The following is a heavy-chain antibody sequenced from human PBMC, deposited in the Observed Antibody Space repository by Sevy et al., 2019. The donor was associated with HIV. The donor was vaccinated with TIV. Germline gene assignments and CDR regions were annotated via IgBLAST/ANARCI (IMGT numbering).Heavy chain of an antibody. CDR2: IYYSGNT. CDR3: ARNYSPWPLIDY. J-gene: IGHJ4*02. D-gene: IGHD2-21*01. V-gene: IGHV4-30-4*08. CDR1: GASISSPDHY. Sequence: SETLSLTCTVSGASISSPDHYWTWIRQPPGKGLEWIGYIYYSGNTYYNPSLKSRVTISIDTSKKQFSLGLRSVSAADTAVYFCARNYSPWPLIDYWGRGTLVTVSS.